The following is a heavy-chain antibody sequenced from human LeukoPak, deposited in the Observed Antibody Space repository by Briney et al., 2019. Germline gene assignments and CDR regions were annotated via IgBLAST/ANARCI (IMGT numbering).Heavy chain of an antibody. CDR3: ALQWQQLVHEYFQH. V-gene: IGHV3-23*01. CDR2: ISGSGGST. Sequence: PGGSLGLSCAASGFTFSSYAMSWVRQAPGKGLEWVSAISGSGGSTHYADSVKGRFTISRDNSKNTLYLQMNSLRAEDTAVNYCALQWQQLVHEYFQHWGQGTLVTVSS. CDR1: GFTFSSYA. J-gene: IGHJ1*01. D-gene: IGHD6-13*01.